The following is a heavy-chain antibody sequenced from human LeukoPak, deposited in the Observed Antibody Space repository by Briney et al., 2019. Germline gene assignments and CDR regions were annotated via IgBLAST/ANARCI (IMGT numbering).Heavy chain of an antibody. D-gene: IGHD2-2*01. CDR1: GFTFSSYA. Sequence: GGSLRLSCVASGFTFSSYAMSWVRQAPGKGLGWVSTISGSGSNTYYADSVKGRFTISRDNSKNTLYLQMNSLRAEDTAVYYSYCSSSSCYAANGLDVWGKGTTVTVSS. J-gene: IGHJ6*04. CDR3: YCSSSSCYAANGLDV. CDR2: ISGSGSNT. V-gene: IGHV3-23*01.